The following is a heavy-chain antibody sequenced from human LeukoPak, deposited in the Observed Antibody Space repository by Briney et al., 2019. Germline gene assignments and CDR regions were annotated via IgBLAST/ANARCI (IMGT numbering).Heavy chain of an antibody. CDR2: IYYSGST. D-gene: IGHD5-18*01. CDR3: ARAMHTAMVFWT. V-gene: IGHV4-31*03. J-gene: IGHJ4*02. Sequence: PSETLSLTCTVSGGSISSGGYYWSWIRQHPVKGLEWIGYIYYSGSTYYNPSLKSRVTISVDTSKNQFSLKLSSVTAADTGVYYCARAMHTAMVFWTWGQGTLVTVSS. CDR1: GGSISSGGYY.